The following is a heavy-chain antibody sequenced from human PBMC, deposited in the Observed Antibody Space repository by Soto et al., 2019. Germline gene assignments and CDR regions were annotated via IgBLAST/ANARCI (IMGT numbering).Heavy chain of an antibody. CDR1: GFTFSSYS. CDR3: AREDTAMGYRFDY. Sequence: EVQLVESGGGLVQPGGSLRLSCAASGFTFSSYSMNWVRQAPGKGLEWVSYISSSSSTIYYADSVKGRFTISRDNAKNSLSLQMNSLRVEDTAVYYCAREDTAMGYRFDYWGQGTLVTVSS. D-gene: IGHD5-18*01. J-gene: IGHJ4*02. CDR2: ISSSSSTI. V-gene: IGHV3-48*01.